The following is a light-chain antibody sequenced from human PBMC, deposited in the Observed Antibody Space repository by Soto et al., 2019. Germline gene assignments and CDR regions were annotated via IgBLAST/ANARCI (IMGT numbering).Light chain of an antibody. V-gene: IGKV3-20*01. J-gene: IGKJ2*01. CDR1: QSVSSSY. CDR2: DAS. Sequence: EIVLTQSPGTLSLSPGERATLSCRASQSVSSSYLAWYQQKPGQAPRLLIYDASSRATGIPGRFSGSGSGTDFTITISRLEPEDIAVYYCQQYGSSLYTFGQGTKLEIK. CDR3: QQYGSSLYT.